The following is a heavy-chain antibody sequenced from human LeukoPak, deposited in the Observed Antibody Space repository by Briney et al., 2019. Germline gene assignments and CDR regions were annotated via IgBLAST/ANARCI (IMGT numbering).Heavy chain of an antibody. Sequence: GESLKISCKGSGYSFMNNWIGWVRQMPGKGLEWMGINYPGDSDTRYSPSFQGQVTISADKSISTAYLQWSSLRASDTAMYYCAKFHYYYGSGIFDAFDIWGLGTMVTVSS. CDR1: GYSFMNNW. J-gene: IGHJ3*02. CDR3: AKFHYYYGSGIFDAFDI. D-gene: IGHD3-10*01. V-gene: IGHV5-51*01. CDR2: NYPGDSDT.